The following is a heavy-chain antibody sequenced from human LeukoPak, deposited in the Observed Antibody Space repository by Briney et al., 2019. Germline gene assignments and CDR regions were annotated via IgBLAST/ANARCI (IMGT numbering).Heavy chain of an antibody. CDR3: ARALVMATIIGYFDY. Sequence: ASVKVSCKASGGTFSSYAISWVRQAPGQGLEWMGGIIPIFGTANYAQKFQGRVTITADESTNTAYMELSSLRSEDTAVYYCARALVMATIIGYFDYWGQGTLVTVSS. CDR1: GGTFSSYA. D-gene: IGHD5-24*01. J-gene: IGHJ4*02. V-gene: IGHV1-69*13. CDR2: IIPIFGTA.